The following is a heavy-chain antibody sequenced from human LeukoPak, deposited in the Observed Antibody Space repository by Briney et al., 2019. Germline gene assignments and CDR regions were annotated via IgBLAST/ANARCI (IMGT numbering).Heavy chain of an antibody. D-gene: IGHD2-2*01. V-gene: IGHV3-15*01. CDR2: IKSKTDGGTT. CDR3: TLGRIVVVRGDQVDP. Sequence: GGSLRLSCAASGFTFSNAWMSWVRQAPGKGLEWVGRIKSKTDGGTTDYAAPVKGRFTISRDDSKNTLYLQMNSLKTEDTAVYYCTLGRIVVVRGDQVDPWGQGTLVTVSS. CDR1: GFTFSNAW. J-gene: IGHJ5*02.